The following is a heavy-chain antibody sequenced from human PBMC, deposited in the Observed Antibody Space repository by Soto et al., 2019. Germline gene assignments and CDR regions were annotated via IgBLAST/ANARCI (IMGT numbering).Heavy chain of an antibody. V-gene: IGHV3-23*01. CDR3: AKGERALITYGPFEP. Sequence: GGSLRLSCAASGFTFSSYAMSWVRQAPGKGLEWVSTFSGLGDTYYADSVKGRFTVSRDDSKNTLSMNMNSLRAADTAIYYCAKGERALITYGPFEPGRYGTLVTXS. D-gene: IGHD4-17*01. CDR2: FSGLGDT. J-gene: IGHJ5*02. CDR1: GFTFSSYA.